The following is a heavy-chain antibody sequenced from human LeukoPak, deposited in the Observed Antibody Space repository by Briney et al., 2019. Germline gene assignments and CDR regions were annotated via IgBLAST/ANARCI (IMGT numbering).Heavy chain of an antibody. Sequence: SVKVSCKASGGTFSSYAISWVRQAPGQGLEWMGGIIPIFGTANCAQKLQGRVTITADESTSTAYMELSSLRSEDTAVYYCARVPNYDFWSGYYRPKNYYYYYMDVWGKGTTVTVSS. J-gene: IGHJ6*03. CDR2: IIPIFGTA. D-gene: IGHD3-3*01. CDR1: GGTFSSYA. CDR3: ARVPNYDFWSGYYRPKNYYYYYMDV. V-gene: IGHV1-69*13.